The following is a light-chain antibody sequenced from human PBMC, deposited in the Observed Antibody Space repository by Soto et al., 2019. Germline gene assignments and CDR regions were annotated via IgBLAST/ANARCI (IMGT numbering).Light chain of an antibody. Sequence: DIVMTQSPDSLAVSLGERATINCKSSQSVLYSSNNKNYLAWYQQKPGQPPKLLIYWASTRESGVPDRFSGSGSGTDFTLTNSSLQAEDVAVYYCQQYYSAPQNFGQGTKVEIK. J-gene: IGKJ1*01. CDR3: QQYYSAPQN. CDR2: WAS. V-gene: IGKV4-1*01. CDR1: QSVLYSSNNKNY.